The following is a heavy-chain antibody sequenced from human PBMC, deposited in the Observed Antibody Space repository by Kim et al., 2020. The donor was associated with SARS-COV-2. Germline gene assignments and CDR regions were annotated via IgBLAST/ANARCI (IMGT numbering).Heavy chain of an antibody. D-gene: IGHD3-10*01. CDR1: GFTFNSYA. CDR3: VKDRSNYGHPSIHLAMDV. J-gene: IGHJ6*01. CDR2: VSGGGDRR. V-gene: IGHV3-23*01. Sequence: GSLRLSCTASGFTFNSYAMTWVRQAPGQGLQWVSSVSGGGDRRFYAQSLKGRFAISRDNSKKVLYLQMNSLTAGDTAQYYCVKDRSNYGHPSIHLAMDV.